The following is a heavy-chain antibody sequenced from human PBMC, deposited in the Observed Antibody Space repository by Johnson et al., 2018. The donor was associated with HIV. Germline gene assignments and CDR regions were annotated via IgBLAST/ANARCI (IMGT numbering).Heavy chain of an antibody. CDR2: IWKDGKTK. Sequence: QVQLVESGGGVAQPGRSLRLSCTASGYTFSGYGMHWVRQAPGKGLEWLAVIWKDGKTKYYADSVKGRFSISRDNSKNTLYLQMNSLRAEDTALYYCAKAVGYDYVPSAFDIWGQGTMVTVSS. D-gene: IGHD3-16*01. CDR1: GYTFSGYG. J-gene: IGHJ3*02. CDR3: AKAVGYDYVPSAFDI. V-gene: IGHV3-33*06.